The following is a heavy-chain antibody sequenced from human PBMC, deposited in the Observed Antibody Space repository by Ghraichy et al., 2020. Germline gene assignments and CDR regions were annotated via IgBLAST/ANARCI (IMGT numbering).Heavy chain of an antibody. J-gene: IGHJ4*02. CDR1: GGSLRNYY. D-gene: IGHD6-19*01. CDR2: IHYSGST. CDR3: ARAYQSGCFDY. V-gene: IGHV4-59*01. Sequence: SETLSLTCTVSGGSLRNYYWSWIRQPPGKGLEWIGYIHYSGSTNYNPSLKSRVTISVDKSKNQFSLKVNSVTTVDTAVYFCARAYQSGCFDYWGQGTLVTVSS.